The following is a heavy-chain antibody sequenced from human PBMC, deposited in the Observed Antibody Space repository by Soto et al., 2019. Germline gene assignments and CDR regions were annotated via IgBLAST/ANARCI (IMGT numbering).Heavy chain of an antibody. J-gene: IGHJ5*02. CDR1: GGSFSSYV. V-gene: IGHV1-69*01. CDR3: ATSSRKHCRGDTCFENWFDP. D-gene: IGHD2-21*02. CDR2: IIPMFGTA. Sequence: QVHLVQSGAEVRQPGSSVRVSCKASGGSFSSYVISWVRQAPGQGLEWMGGIIPMFGTANYEQRFQGRLTINADERTNTAYMELSTLRSEDSAVYYCATSSRKHCRGDTCFENWFDPWGQGNRVTASS.